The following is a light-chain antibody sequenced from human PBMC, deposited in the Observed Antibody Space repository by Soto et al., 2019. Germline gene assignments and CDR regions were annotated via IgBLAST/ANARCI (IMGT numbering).Light chain of an antibody. CDR1: QDISNY. V-gene: IGKV1-27*01. J-gene: IGKJ2*01. CDR2: AAS. Sequence: DIQMTQSPSSLSASVGDRVIITCRASQDISNYLAWYQQKPGKVPKLLIYAASTLQTGVQSRFSGSGSGTVFTLTINSLQPEDGATYYCQKYKSAPNTFGRGTRLEIK. CDR3: QKYKSAPNT.